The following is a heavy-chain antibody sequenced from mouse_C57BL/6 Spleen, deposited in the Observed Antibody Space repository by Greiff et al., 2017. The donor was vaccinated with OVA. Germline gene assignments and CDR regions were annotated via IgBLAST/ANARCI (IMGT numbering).Heavy chain of an antibody. J-gene: IGHJ3*01. V-gene: IGHV5-4*01. CDR2: ISDGGSYT. D-gene: IGHD3-2*02. CDR1: GFTFSSYA. CDR3: ARDGLRLQELAY. Sequence: EVQRVESGGGLVKPGGSLKLSCAASGFTFSSYAMSWVRQTPEKRLEWVATISDGGSYTYYPDNVKGRFTISRDNAKNNLYLQMSHLKSEDTAMYYCARDGLRLQELAYWGQGTLVTVSA.